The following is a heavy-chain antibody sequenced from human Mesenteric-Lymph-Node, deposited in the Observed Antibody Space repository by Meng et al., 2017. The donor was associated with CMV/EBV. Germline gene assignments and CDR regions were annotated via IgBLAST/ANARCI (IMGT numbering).Heavy chain of an antibody. CDR2: INTGNGKT. D-gene: IGHD3-10*01. Sequence: SGYPFTNSAIHWVRQAPGHRPEWMGWINTGNGKTIYSQNFQGRVTVSSDTSASAAYMELSSLRSEDTAVYYCATVYSADSGSPDYWGQGTLVTVSS. CDR3: ATVYSADSGSPDY. J-gene: IGHJ4*02. V-gene: IGHV1-3*04. CDR1: GYPFTNSA.